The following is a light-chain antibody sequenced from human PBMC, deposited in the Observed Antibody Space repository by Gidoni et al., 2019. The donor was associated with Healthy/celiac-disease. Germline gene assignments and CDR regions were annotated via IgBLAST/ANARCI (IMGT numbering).Light chain of an antibody. CDR2: WAS. CDR1: QSVLYSSNNKNY. CDR3: QQYYNTPGT. V-gene: IGKV4-1*01. Sequence: DIVMTQSPDSMAVSLGERATINCKSSQSVLYSSNNKNYLAGYQQKPVQPPKLLIYWASTRESGVPDRFSGSGSVPDFTLTISSLQAEDLAVYYCQQYYNTPGTFGQGTKVEIK. J-gene: IGKJ1*01.